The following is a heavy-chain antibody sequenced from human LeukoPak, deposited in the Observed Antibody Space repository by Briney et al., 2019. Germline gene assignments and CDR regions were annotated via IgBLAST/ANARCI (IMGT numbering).Heavy chain of an antibody. Sequence: SVKVSCKASGYTFTSYYMHWVRQAPGQGLEWMGGIIPIFGTANYAQKFQGRVTITADKSTSTAYMELSSLRSEDTAVYYCARDSSYGDYVGYWGQGTLVTVSS. V-gene: IGHV1-69*06. J-gene: IGHJ4*02. CDR1: GYTFTSYY. CDR2: IIPIFGTA. CDR3: ARDSSYGDYVGY. D-gene: IGHD4-17*01.